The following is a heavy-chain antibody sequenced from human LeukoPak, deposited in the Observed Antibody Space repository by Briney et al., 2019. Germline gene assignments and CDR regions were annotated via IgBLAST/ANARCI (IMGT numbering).Heavy chain of an antibody. CDR1: GFTVNSNY. V-gene: IGHV3-53*01. Sequence: GGSLRLSCAASGFTVNSNYLSWVRQAPGKGLEWVSTIYNTGNTYYANSLKGRFSIPRDNSKNTLFLQMNSLRAEDTAVYYCARLTPAAGRLYFVDWGPGTLVTVSS. J-gene: IGHJ4*02. CDR2: IYNTGNT. D-gene: IGHD6-13*01. CDR3: ARLTPAAGRLYFVD.